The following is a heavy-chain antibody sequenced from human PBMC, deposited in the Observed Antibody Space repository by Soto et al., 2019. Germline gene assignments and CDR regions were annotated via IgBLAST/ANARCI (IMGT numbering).Heavy chain of an antibody. D-gene: IGHD1-26*01. J-gene: IGHJ4*02. V-gene: IGHV2-5*01. CDR2: IYWNDDK. CDR3: AQTVGPHFDY. Sequence: GLDLEWLALIYWNDDKRYSPSLKSRLTITKDTSKNQVVLTMTNMDPVDTATYYCAQTVGPHFDYWGQGTLVTVSS.